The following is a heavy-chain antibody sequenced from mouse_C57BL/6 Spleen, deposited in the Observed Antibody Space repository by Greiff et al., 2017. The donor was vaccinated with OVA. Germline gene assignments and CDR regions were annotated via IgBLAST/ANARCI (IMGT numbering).Heavy chain of an antibody. D-gene: IGHD2-5*01. Sequence: EVMLVESAGGLVQPGSSMKLSCTASGFTFSDYYMAWVRQVPEKGLEWVANINYDGSSTYYLDSLKSRFIISRDNAKNILYLQMSSLKSEDTATYYCARGYSNYDYYAMDYWGQGTSVTVSS. V-gene: IGHV5-16*01. CDR2: INYDGSST. CDR1: GFTFSDYY. J-gene: IGHJ4*01. CDR3: ARGYSNYDYYAMDY.